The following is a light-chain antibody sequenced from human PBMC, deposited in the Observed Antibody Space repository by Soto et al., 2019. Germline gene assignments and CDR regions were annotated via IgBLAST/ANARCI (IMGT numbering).Light chain of an antibody. V-gene: IGKV3-15*01. J-gene: IGKJ2*01. CDR2: RAS. Sequence: EIVMTQSPVTLSVSPGGSATLSCRASQHVSSNLAWYRQKPGQPPTLRIYRASTRATGIPATFSGSGSGTEFTLTISSLQSEDFAVYYCQQYNKWPYTFGQGTKLEI. CDR1: QHVSSN. CDR3: QQYNKWPYT.